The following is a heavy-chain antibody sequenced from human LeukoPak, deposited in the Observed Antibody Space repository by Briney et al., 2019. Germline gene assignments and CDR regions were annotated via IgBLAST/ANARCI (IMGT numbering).Heavy chain of an antibody. CDR3: ARDGPAQMVDLDY. Sequence: ASVKVSCKTSGYTFSGTGWYLYWLRQAPGQGLECMGWIHPNNGDTAYAQKFEGRVAMTRDTSISTAYMELRRLRPDDTAVYFCARDGPAQMVDLDYWGQGTLVTVSS. CDR1: GYTFSGTGWY. D-gene: IGHD3-10*01. J-gene: IGHJ4*02. V-gene: IGHV1-2*02. CDR2: IHPNNGDT.